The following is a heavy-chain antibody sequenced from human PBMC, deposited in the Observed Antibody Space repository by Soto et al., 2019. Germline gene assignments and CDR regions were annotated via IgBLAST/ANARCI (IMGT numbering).Heavy chain of an antibody. CDR3: ARGRYGDY. J-gene: IGHJ4*02. V-gene: IGHV1-18*01. D-gene: IGHD1-1*01. CDR2: ISAHNGNT. CDR1: GYDFTTYG. Sequence: QVHLVQSGAEVKKPGASVKVSCKGSGYDFTTYGITWVRQAPGQGLEWLAWISAHNGNTDYAQKLQGRVTVNRDTSTSPAYMELRSLRSDATAVYYCARGRYGDYWGQGALVTVSS.